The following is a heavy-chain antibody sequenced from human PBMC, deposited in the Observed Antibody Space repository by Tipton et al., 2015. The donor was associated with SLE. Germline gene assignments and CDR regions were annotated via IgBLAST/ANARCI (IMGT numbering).Heavy chain of an antibody. CDR2: IFHSGRS. CDR3: ARTLGAIAHTVYDAFDI. J-gene: IGHJ3*02. Sequence: TLSLTCAVDGGSLSGYWWSWIRPPPGKGLEWIGEIFHSGRSNYNPSLKSRITISVDTSKNQFSLKLNSVTAADTAVYYCARTLGAIAHTVYDAFDIWGQGKMVTVSS. D-gene: IGHD1-26*01. CDR1: GGSLSGYW. V-gene: IGHV4-34*12.